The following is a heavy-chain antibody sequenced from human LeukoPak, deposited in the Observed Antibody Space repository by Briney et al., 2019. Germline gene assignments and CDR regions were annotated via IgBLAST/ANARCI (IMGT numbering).Heavy chain of an antibody. Sequence: PGESLKISCKSSGYSFTTYFIVWVRQMPGKGLEWMGIIYPGDSDTRYSPSFQGQVTISADKSISTVYLQWSSLKASDTAMYYCARRRYTSGPDYWGQGTLVTVSS. CDR2: IYPGDSDT. CDR3: ARRRYTSGPDY. J-gene: IGHJ4*02. V-gene: IGHV5-51*01. D-gene: IGHD6-19*01. CDR1: GYSFTTYF.